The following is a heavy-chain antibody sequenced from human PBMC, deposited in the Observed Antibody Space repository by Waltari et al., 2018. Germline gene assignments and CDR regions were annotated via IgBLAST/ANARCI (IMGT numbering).Heavy chain of an antibody. CDR3: ARSVAAPPGAFDY. J-gene: IGHJ4*02. CDR1: AGSISSGGYY. V-gene: IGHV4-31*01. Sequence: QVQLQESGPGLVKPSQTLSLTCTVSAGSISSGGYYWSWIRQHPGKGLEWIGYIYYSGSTYYNPSLKSLVTISVDTSKNQFSLKLSSVTAADTAVYYCARSVAAPPGAFDYWGQGTLVTVSS. CDR2: IYYSGST. D-gene: IGHD6-6*01.